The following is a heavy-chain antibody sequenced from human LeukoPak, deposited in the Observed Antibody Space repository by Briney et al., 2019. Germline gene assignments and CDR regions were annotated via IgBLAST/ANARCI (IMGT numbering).Heavy chain of an antibody. J-gene: IGHJ4*02. Sequence: PGGSLRLSCADSGFIFSNYWMSWVRQAPGKGLEWVANMNEDGSHVYYVGSVKGRFTISRDNAKSSLYLQMNSLRAEGTAVYYCATHSGFRHDYWGQGTLVTVSS. CDR2: MNEDGSHV. CDR1: GFIFSNYW. V-gene: IGHV3-7*01. D-gene: IGHD5-18*01. CDR3: ATHSGFRHDY.